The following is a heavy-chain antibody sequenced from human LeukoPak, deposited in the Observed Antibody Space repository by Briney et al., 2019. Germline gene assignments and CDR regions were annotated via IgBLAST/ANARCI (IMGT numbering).Heavy chain of an antibody. Sequence: HPGGSLRLSCAASGFTFSSYAMHWVRQAPGKGLEWVAVISYDGSNKYYADSVKGRFTISRDNSKNTLYLQMNSLRAEDTAVYYCARDLTFRPAKSIEYGMDVWGQGTTVTVSS. J-gene: IGHJ6*02. D-gene: IGHD1-14*01. CDR3: ARDLTFRPAKSIEYGMDV. CDR1: GFTFSSYA. V-gene: IGHV3-30-3*01. CDR2: ISYDGSNK.